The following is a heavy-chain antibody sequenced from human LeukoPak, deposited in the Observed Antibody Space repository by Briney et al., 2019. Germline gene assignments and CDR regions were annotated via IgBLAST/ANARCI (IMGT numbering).Heavy chain of an antibody. CDR2: FDPEDGET. J-gene: IGHJ5*02. D-gene: IGHD3-9*01. CDR1: VYTLTELS. Sequence: SVKVSCKVSVYTLTELSMHWVRRAPGQGRGWMGGFDPEDGETIYAQNFQGRVTMTEHTSPDTAYMEPSSLRSDDTAVYYCATFRLRYFDWLSSWGQGTLVTVSS. V-gene: IGHV1-24*01. CDR3: ATFRLRYFDWLSS.